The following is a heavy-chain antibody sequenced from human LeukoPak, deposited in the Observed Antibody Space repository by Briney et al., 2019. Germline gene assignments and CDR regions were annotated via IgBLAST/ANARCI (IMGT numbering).Heavy chain of an antibody. J-gene: IGHJ4*02. CDR1: GYTFTSYG. D-gene: IGHD1-26*01. CDR3: ARAARSFGSSLTRYYFDY. Sequence: SVKVSCKASGYTFTSYGISWVRQAPGQGLEWMGGIIPIFGTANYAQKFQGRVTITADESTSTAYMELSSLRSEDTAVYYCARAARSFGSSLTRYYFDYWGQGTLVTVSS. CDR2: IIPIFGTA. V-gene: IGHV1-69*13.